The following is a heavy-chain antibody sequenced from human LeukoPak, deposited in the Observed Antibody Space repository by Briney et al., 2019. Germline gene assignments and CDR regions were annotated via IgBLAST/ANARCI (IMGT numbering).Heavy chain of an antibody. Sequence: GASVKVSCKASGGTFSGYAISWVRQAPGQGLEWMGGIIPIFGTANYAQKFQGRVTITADESTSTAYMELSSLRSEDTAVYYCATGTIFGVVAYYYYGMDVWGQGTTVTVSS. CDR1: GGTFSGYA. J-gene: IGHJ6*02. CDR2: IIPIFGTA. D-gene: IGHD3-3*01. V-gene: IGHV1-69*13. CDR3: ATGTIFGVVAYYYYGMDV.